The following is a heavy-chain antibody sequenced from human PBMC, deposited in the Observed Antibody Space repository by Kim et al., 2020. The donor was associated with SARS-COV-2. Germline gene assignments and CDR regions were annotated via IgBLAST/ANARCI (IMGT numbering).Heavy chain of an antibody. Sequence: GESLKISCKGSGYSFTSYWIGWVRQMPGKGLEWMGIIYPGDSDTRYSPSFQGQVTISADKSISTAYLQWSSLKASDTAMYYCARLAIITIFGVYVPEFGWFDPWGQGTLVTVSS. J-gene: IGHJ5*02. V-gene: IGHV5-51*01. CDR3: ARLAIITIFGVYVPEFGWFDP. CDR1: GYSFTSYW. D-gene: IGHD3-3*01. CDR2: IYPGDSDT.